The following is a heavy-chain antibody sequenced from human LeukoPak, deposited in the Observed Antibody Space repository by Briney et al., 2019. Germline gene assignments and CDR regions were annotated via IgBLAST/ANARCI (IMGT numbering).Heavy chain of an antibody. CDR3: ARTGARLPGGAFDI. J-gene: IGHJ3*02. CDR2: ISWNSGST. CDR1: GFSFDDYA. V-gene: IGHV3-9*01. D-gene: IGHD5-18*01. Sequence: GGSLRLSCAASGFSFDDYAMHWVRQAPGKGLEWVSGISWNSGSTGYADSVKGRFTISRDNAKNSLYLQMNSLRAEDTALYYCARTGARLPGGAFDIWGQGTMVTVSS.